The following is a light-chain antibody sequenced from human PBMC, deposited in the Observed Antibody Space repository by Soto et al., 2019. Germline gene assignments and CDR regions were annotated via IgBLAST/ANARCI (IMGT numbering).Light chain of an antibody. Sequence: DIQMTQSPSTLSGSVGDRVTITCRASQTISNWLAWYQQKPGKAPKLLIYKASTLKSGVPSRFSGSGSGTEFTLTISSLQPDDVATYYCQHYNSYSEAFGQGTKVELK. CDR3: QHYNSYSEA. CDR1: QTISNW. CDR2: KAS. V-gene: IGKV1-5*03. J-gene: IGKJ1*01.